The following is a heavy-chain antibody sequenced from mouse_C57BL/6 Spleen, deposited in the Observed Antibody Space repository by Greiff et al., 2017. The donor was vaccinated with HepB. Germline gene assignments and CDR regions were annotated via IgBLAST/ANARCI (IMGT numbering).Heavy chain of an antibody. Sequence: VQLQQSGTVLARPGASVKMSCKTSGYTFTSYWMHWVKQRPGQGLEWIGAIYPGNSDTSYNQKFKGKAKLTAVTSASTAYMELSSLTNEDSAVYYCRGTTVVADWYFDVWGTGTTVTVSS. V-gene: IGHV1-5*01. CDR1: GYTFTSYW. J-gene: IGHJ1*03. D-gene: IGHD1-1*01. CDR3: RGTTVVADWYFDV. CDR2: IYPGNSDT.